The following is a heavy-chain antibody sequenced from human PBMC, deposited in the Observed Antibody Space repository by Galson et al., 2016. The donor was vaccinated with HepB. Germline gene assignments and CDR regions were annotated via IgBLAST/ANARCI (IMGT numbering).Heavy chain of an antibody. CDR3: ATKPSYYDFLTGYYMGGYFDY. D-gene: IGHD3-9*01. CDR1: GLTFSSYA. J-gene: IGHJ4*02. V-gene: IGHV3-23*01. CDR2: ISGSGGST. Sequence: SLILSCAASGLTFSSYAMSWGRQAPGKGPEWVSAISGSGGSTYYADSVKGRFTSSRDNPKNTLFLQMNSMRAEDTAVYYCATKPSYYDFLTGYYMGGYFDYWGQGTLVTGSS.